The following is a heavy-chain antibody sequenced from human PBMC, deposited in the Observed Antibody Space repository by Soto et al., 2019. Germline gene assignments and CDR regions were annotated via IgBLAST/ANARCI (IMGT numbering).Heavy chain of an antibody. CDR2: ISGSGGST. CDR3: AKDITTIYDRPRSFDI. D-gene: IGHD1-1*01. V-gene: IGHV3-23*01. Sequence: KGLEWVSAISGSGGSTYYADSVKGPFTISRENSKNTLYLQMNSLRAEDTAVYYFAKDITTIYDRPRSFDIWGPGTLVT. J-gene: IGHJ3*02.